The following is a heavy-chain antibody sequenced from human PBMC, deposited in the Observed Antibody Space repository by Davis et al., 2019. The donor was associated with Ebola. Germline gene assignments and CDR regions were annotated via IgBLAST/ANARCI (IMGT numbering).Heavy chain of an antibody. Sequence: ASVKVSCKASGYIFTTYAIHWVRQAPGQRLEWMGWINAGNGDTKSSQKFQGRVTITRDTSASTAYMELSSLRSEDTAVYYCARVYCSSTSCYYYYGMDVWGQGTTVTVSS. D-gene: IGHD2-2*01. CDR2: INAGNGDT. CDR3: ARVYCSSTSCYYYYGMDV. CDR1: GYIFTTYA. J-gene: IGHJ6*02. V-gene: IGHV1-3*01.